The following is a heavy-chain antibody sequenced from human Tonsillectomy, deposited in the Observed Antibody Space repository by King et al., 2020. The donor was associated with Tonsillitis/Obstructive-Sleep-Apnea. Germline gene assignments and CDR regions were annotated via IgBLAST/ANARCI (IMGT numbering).Heavy chain of an antibody. Sequence: VQMVESGGGLVQPRRSLRLSCAASGFTFEVYAMHWVRPAPGEGLEWVSRISWNSERIAYADTLKGRFTISRDKAKNSLYLQMNSLRAEDTALYYCAKSVQLRCAPNYYYRDVGGKGTTVTVSS. CDR1: GFTFEVYA. J-gene: IGHJ6*03. CDR3: AKSVQLRCAPNYYYRDV. D-gene: IGHD2-2*01. V-gene: IGHV3-9*01. CDR2: ISWNSERI.